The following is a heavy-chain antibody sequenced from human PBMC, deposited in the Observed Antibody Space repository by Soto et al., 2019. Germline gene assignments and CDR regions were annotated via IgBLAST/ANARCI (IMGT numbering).Heavy chain of an antibody. V-gene: IGHV4-34*01. Sequence: SETLSLTCAVYGGSFSGYYWSWIRQPPGKGLEWIGEINHSGSTNYNPSLKSRVTISVDTSKNQFSLKLSSVTAADTAVYYCVRGGIRYSAGAFDIWGQGTMVTVSS. CDR2: INHSGST. D-gene: IGHD3-9*01. J-gene: IGHJ3*02. CDR1: GGSFSGYY. CDR3: VRGGIRYSAGAFDI.